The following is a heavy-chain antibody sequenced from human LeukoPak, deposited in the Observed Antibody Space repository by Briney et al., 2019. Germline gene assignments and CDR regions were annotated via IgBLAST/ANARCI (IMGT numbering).Heavy chain of an antibody. CDR1: GFTFRTYA. CDR2: ISGSGGNT. CDR3: AKDFISGDGKWEVDY. D-gene: IGHD7-27*01. Sequence: PGGSLRLSCAASGFTFRTYAMSWVRQAPGKGLEWVSAISGSGGNTYYADSVQGRFTISRDNSKNTLYLQMNSLSAEDSAMYYCAKDFISGDGKWEVDYWGQGTLATVSS. V-gene: IGHV3-23*01. J-gene: IGHJ4*02.